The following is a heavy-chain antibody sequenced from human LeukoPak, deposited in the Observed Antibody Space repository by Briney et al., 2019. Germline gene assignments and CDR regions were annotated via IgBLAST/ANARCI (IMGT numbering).Heavy chain of an antibody. V-gene: IGHV6-1*01. J-gene: IGHJ5*02. D-gene: IGHD6-19*01. CDR1: GDSVSRDTAT. Sequence: SQTLSLPCAISGDSVSRDTATWNWIRQSPSRGLEWLGRTYYRSKWYNDYAESVKSRITINPDTSKNQFSLQLNSVTPEDTAVYYCTGVLGAVAFDWFDPWGPGTPVTVSS. CDR3: TGVLGAVAFDWFDP. CDR2: TYYRSKWYN.